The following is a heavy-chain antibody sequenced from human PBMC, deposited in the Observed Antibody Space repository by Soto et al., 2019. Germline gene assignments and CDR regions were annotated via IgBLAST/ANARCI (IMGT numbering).Heavy chain of an antibody. Sequence: QVQLQESGPGLVKPSGTLSLTCAVSGTSISSSQWWSWVRQPPGKGLEWIGEIYHNERTNYNPSLKSRLTMSLDKSKNQVSLKLRSVPAADTATYYCGRTKDYVYGVDVWGQGTTVTVSS. CDR1: GTSISSSQW. CDR2: IYHNERT. CDR3: GRTKDYVYGVDV. V-gene: IGHV4-4*02. J-gene: IGHJ6*02.